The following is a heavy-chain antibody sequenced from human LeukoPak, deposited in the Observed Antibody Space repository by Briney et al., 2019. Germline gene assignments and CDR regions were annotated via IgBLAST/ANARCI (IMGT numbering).Heavy chain of an antibody. CDR2: ISYDGSNK. CDR3: GRGSVGFGELNY. Sequence: GGSLRLSCAAFGFTFSSYAMHWVRQAPGQGLEWVAVISYDGSNKFYADSVKGRFTLSRDNSKNTLYLQMNSLRIEDTAVYYCGRGSVGFGELNYWGQGTLSPSPQ. J-gene: IGHJ4*02. CDR1: GFTFSSYA. D-gene: IGHD3-10*01. V-gene: IGHV3-30-3*01.